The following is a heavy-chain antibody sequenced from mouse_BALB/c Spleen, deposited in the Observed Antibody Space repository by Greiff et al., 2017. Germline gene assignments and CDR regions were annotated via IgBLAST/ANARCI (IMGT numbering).Heavy chain of an antibody. Sequence: QVQLQQSGAELVRPGVSVKISCKGSGYTFTDYAMHWVKQSHAKSLEWIGVISTYYGDASYNQKFKGKATMTVDKSSSTAYMELTRLTSEDSAIYYRAGRGNDDAMDYWGQGTSVTVSS. J-gene: IGHJ4*01. CDR2: ISTYYGDA. D-gene: IGHD2-2*01. CDR1: GYTFTDYA. CDR3: AGRGNDDAMDY. V-gene: IGHV1S137*01.